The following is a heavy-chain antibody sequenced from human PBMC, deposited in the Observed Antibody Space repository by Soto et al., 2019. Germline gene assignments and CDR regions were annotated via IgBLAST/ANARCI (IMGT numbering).Heavy chain of an antibody. CDR3: ARSCYDFWSGYHCS. CDR1: GYNFNAYY. D-gene: IGHD3-3*01. V-gene: IGHV1-2*02. J-gene: IGHJ5*02. Sequence: ASVKVSFKTSGYNFNAYYIHWVRQAPGQGLEWMAWINPNSGGPHYAQKFQGRVTVTSDTSISTAYMELSGLTSDDTAVYYCARSCYDFWSGYHCSWGQGTRVTVSS. CDR2: INPNSGGP.